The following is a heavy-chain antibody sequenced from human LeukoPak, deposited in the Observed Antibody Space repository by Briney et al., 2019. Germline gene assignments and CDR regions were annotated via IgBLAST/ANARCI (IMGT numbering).Heavy chain of an antibody. CDR3: ARDPNPGPQTTMVRGVISPWFDP. CDR1: GFTFSSYA. Sequence: GGSLRLSCAASGFTFSSYAMSWVRQAPGKGLEWVSAISGSGGSTYYADSVKGRFTISRDNSKNTLYLQMNSLRAEDTAVYYCARDPNPGPQTTMVRGVISPWFDPWGQGTLVTVSS. V-gene: IGHV3-23*01. D-gene: IGHD3-10*01. J-gene: IGHJ5*02. CDR2: ISGSGGST.